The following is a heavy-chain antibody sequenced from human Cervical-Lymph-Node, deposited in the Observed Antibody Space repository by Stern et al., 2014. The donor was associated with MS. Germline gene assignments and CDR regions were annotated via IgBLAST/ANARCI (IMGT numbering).Heavy chain of an antibody. CDR1: GFSLSSSEVG. CDR2: IYGDDVK. J-gene: IGHJ4*02. Sequence: QVTLRESGPTLLKPTQTLTLTCTFSGFSLSSSEVGVGWIRQPPGKALEWLAPIYGDDVKRYRPSLKNKFTITKDTSKNQVVLTMTDMDPVDTATYYCAHSYDFQFWGQGILVTVSS. V-gene: IGHV2-5*02. CDR3: AHSYDFQF. D-gene: IGHD3-3*01.